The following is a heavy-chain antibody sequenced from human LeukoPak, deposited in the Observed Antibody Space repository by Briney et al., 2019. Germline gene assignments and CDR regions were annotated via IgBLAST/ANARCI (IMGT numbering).Heavy chain of an antibody. CDR2: VNPNYGGT. D-gene: IGHD6-6*01. J-gene: IGHJ4*02. V-gene: IGHV1-2*02. CDR3: ARGIAVRRSDY. Sequence: ASVKLSCKASGYTFTDYYIHWGRQPPRQGLELKGFVNPNYGGTNNSKRSQGRVIMITVTTTSTHYIEMSRLRSDATAVDYFARGIAVRRSDYWGQGTLVT. CDR1: GYTFTDYY.